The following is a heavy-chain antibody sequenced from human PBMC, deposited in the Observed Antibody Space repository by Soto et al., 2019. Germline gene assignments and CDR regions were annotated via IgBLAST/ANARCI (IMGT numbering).Heavy chain of an antibody. Sequence: QVQLQQWGAGLLKPSETLSLTCAVYGGSFSGYYWSWIRQPPGKGLEWIGEINHSGSTNYNPSLKSRVTISVDTSKNQFSLKLSSVTAADTAVYYCAKGQRYDFWSVPAGFDPWGQGTLVTVSS. D-gene: IGHD3-3*01. J-gene: IGHJ5*02. CDR2: INHSGST. V-gene: IGHV4-34*01. CDR3: AKGQRYDFWSVPAGFDP. CDR1: GGSFSGYY.